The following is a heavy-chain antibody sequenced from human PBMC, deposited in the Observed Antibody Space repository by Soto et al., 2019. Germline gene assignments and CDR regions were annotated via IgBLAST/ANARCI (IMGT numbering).Heavy chain of an antibody. CDR1: GYPFTSYY. V-gene: IGHV1-46*01. CDR2: INPSSGST. Sequence: GASGKVSCKASGYPFTSYYVHWVRQAPGQGLEWMGFINPSSGSTSYAQKFQGRVTMTRDTSTSTVYMEVSSLRSEDTAVYYCARELYTTRGSPFDYWGQRTLVTVSS. CDR3: ARELYTTRGSPFDY. J-gene: IGHJ4*02. D-gene: IGHD3-16*01.